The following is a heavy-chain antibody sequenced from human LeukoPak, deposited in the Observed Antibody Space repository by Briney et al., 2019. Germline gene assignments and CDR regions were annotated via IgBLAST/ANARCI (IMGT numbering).Heavy chain of an antibody. CDR1: GFTLSSYW. Sequence: GGSLRLSCAASGFTLSSYWMSWVRQAPGKGLEWVANIKQDGSEKYYVDSVKGRFTISRDNAKNSLYLQMNSLRAEDTAVYYCARLYNSFDYWGQGTLVTVSS. J-gene: IGHJ4*02. V-gene: IGHV3-7*01. CDR2: IKQDGSEK. CDR3: ARLYNSFDY. D-gene: IGHD3-16*02.